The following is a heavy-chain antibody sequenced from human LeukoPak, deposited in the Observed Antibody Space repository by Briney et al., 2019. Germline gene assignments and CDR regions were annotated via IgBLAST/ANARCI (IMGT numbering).Heavy chain of an antibody. V-gene: IGHV4-34*01. CDR3: ARQTNPLRYFDWLQYYYYGMDV. D-gene: IGHD3-9*01. CDR2: INHSGST. Sequence: SETPSLTCAVYGGSFSGYYWSWIRQPPGKGLEWIGEINHSGSTNYNPSLKSRVTISVDTSKNQFSLKLSSVTAADTAVYYCARQTNPLRYFDWLQYYYYGMDVWGQGTTVTVSS. J-gene: IGHJ6*02. CDR1: GGSFSGYY.